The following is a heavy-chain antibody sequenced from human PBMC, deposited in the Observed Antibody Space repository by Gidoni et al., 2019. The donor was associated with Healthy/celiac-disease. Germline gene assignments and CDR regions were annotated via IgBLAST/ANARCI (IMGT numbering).Heavy chain of an antibody. V-gene: IGHV3-7*01. J-gene: IGHJ6*03. Sequence: EVQLVESGGGLVQPGGSLRLSCAASGFTFSSYWMSWVRQAPGKGLEWVANIKQDGSEKYYVDSVKGRFTISRDNAKNSLYLQMNSLRAEDTAVYYCARNKRPHYYYYYYMDVWGKGTTVTVSS. CDR1: GFTFSSYW. CDR2: IKQDGSEK. CDR3: ARNKRPHYYYYYYMDV.